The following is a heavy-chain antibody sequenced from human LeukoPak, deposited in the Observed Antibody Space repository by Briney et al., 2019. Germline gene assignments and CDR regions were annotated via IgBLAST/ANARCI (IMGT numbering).Heavy chain of an antibody. D-gene: IGHD3-10*01. CDR1: GGSFSGYY. J-gene: IGHJ6*03. V-gene: IGHV4-34*01. CDR2: IHHSGST. Sequence: SETLSLTCPVYGGSFSGYYWSWIRQPPGKGLEWIGEIHHSGSTNYNPSLKSRVTISLDTSKNQFSLKLSSVTAADTAGYYCARYSYSASGVYYYYYIDVWGKGTTVTVSS. CDR3: ARYSYSASGVYYYYYIDV.